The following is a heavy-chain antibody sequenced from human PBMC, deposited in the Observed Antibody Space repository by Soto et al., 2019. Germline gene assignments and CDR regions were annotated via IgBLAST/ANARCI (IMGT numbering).Heavy chain of an antibody. CDR3: AKENDD. J-gene: IGHJ4*02. V-gene: IGHV3-23*01. Sequence: EVQLLESGGGLVQPGGSLRLSCAASGFTFSSYDMSWVRQAPGKGLEWVSTISGSTGSTYYADAGKGRFTISRDSSKSTLYLQMDSLRAEDTAVYYCAKENDDWGQGTLVTVSS. CDR1: GFTFSSYD. CDR2: ISGSTGST.